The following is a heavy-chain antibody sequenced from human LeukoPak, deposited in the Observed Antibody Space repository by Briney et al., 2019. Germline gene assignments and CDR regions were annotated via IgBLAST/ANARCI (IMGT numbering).Heavy chain of an antibody. J-gene: IGHJ4*02. V-gene: IGHV3-7*03. CDR2: IKQDGSEK. CDR3: ARAGGHGFDY. D-gene: IGHD3-10*01. CDR1: GLTFSSYW. Sequence: GGSLRLSCAASGLTFSSYWMSWVRQAPGKGLEWVANIKQDGSEKYYVDSVKGRFTISRDNAKNSLYLQMNSLRAEDTAVYYCARAGGHGFDYWGQGTLVTVSS.